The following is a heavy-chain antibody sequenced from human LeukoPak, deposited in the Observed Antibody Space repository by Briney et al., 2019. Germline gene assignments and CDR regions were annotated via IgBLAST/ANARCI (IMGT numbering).Heavy chain of an antibody. V-gene: IGHV3-13*01. CDR3: ARGWRWFGELLQIFDY. D-gene: IGHD3-10*01. J-gene: IGHJ4*02. CDR1: GFTFSSYD. CDR2: IGTAGDT. Sequence: GGSLRLSCAASGFTFSSYDMHWVRQATGKGLEWVSAIGTAGDTYYPGSVKGRFTISRENAKNSLYLQMNSLRAGDTAVYYCARGWRWFGELLQIFDYWGQGTLVTVSS.